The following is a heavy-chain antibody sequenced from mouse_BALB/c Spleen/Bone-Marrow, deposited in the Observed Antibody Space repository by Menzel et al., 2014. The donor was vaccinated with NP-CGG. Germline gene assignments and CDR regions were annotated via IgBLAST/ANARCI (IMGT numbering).Heavy chain of an antibody. CDR3: ARAVHFDY. CDR1: GYTFTDYT. J-gene: IGHJ2*01. CDR2: INPNNGGS. Sequence: EVQLQQSGPELAKPGASVKISCKTSGYTFTDYTMHWVRQSHGKSLEWIGSINPNNGGSSCNQKFKAKATLTIDKSSSTPYMELRSLTSEDSAVYYCARAVHFDYWGQGTTLTVSS. V-gene: IGHV1-22*01.